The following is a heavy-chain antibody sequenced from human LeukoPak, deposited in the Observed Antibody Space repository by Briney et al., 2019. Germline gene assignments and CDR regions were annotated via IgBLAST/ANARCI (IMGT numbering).Heavy chain of an antibody. D-gene: IGHD3-22*01. V-gene: IGHV3-30*18. CDR3: AKDSNYYDSSSEFDY. Sequence: GGSLRLSCAASGFTFSSYGMHWVRQAPGKGLEWVAVISYDGSNKYYADSVKGRFTISRDNSKNTLYLQMNSLRAEDTAVYYCAKDSNYYDSSSEFDYWGQGTLATVSS. CDR1: GFTFSSYG. J-gene: IGHJ4*02. CDR2: ISYDGSNK.